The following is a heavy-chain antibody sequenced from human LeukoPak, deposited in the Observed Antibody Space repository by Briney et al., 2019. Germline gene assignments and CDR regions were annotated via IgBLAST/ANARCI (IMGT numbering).Heavy chain of an antibody. J-gene: IGHJ3*02. CDR1: GFTFSSYG. CDR3: ARGGLYYYDSSGPRRVPDDAFDI. Sequence: GGSLRLSCAASGFTFSSYGMHWVRQAPGKGLEWVAVIWYDGSNKYYADSVKGRFTISRDNSKNTLYLQMNSLRAEDTAVYYCARGGLYYYDSSGPRRVPDDAFDIWGQGTMVTVSS. D-gene: IGHD3-22*01. CDR2: IWYDGSNK. V-gene: IGHV3-33*01.